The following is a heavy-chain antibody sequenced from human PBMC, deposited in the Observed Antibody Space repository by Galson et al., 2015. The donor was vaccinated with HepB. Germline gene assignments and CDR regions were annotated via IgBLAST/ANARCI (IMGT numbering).Heavy chain of an antibody. V-gene: IGHV3-48*01. CDR1: GVTFYSYS. CDR3: ATRYCTGGRCYFAY. J-gene: IGHJ4*02. CDR2: ISSGGSTI. D-gene: IGHD2-8*02. Sequence: SLRLSCAASGVTFYSYSMNWVRQAPGKGLEWLSYISSGGSTIYYADSLKGRFTIPRDNAKNSLYLQTNSLRAEDTAVYYCATRYCTGGRCYFAYWGQGTLCTVSS.